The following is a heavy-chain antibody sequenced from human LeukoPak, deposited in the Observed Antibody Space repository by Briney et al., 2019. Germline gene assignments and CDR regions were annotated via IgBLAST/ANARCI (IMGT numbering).Heavy chain of an antibody. CDR3: ASFIAAAGGVDY. V-gene: IGHV4-59*01. D-gene: IGHD6-13*01. CDR2: IHYSGTT. Sequence: PSETLSLTCTVSGGSISDDYWSWLRQPPGEGLEWIAYIHYSGTTNYNPSLKSRVTISIDTSKKQFSLKVSSVTAADTAVYYCASFIAAAGGVDYWGQGTLVTVSS. CDR1: GGSISDDY. J-gene: IGHJ4*02.